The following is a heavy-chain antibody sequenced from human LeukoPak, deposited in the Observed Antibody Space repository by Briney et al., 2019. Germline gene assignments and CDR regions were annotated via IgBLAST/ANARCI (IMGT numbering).Heavy chain of an antibody. V-gene: IGHV4-39*01. CDR1: GDSISSSSYY. Sequence: SETLSLTCTVSGDSISSSSYYWVWLRQPPGKGLEWIATIHYTGSTYYNPSLKSRVTISVDTSKNQFSLKLSSVTAADTAMYYCARYWGPYDNSGTYFDYWGQGTLVTVSS. CDR3: ARYWGPYDNSGTYFDY. D-gene: IGHD3-22*01. J-gene: IGHJ4*02. CDR2: IHYTGST.